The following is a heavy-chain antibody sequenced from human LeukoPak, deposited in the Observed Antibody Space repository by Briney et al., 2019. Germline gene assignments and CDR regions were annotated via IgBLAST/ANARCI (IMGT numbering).Heavy chain of an antibody. CDR1: GGTFSSYA. J-gene: IGHJ4*02. D-gene: IGHD2-15*01. CDR3: ARGSYCSGGSCYRAWYFDY. CDR2: IIPIFGTA. Sequence: SVKVSCKASGGTFSSYAISWVRQAPGQGLEWMGGIIPIFGTANYAQKFQGRVMITTDESTSTAYMELSSLRSEDTAVYYCARGSYCSGGSCYRAWYFDYWGQGTLVTVFS. V-gene: IGHV1-69*05.